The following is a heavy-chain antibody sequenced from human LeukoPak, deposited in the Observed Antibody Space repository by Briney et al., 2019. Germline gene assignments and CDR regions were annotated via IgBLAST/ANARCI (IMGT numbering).Heavy chain of an antibody. CDR1: GFPFSAYA. D-gene: IGHD5-12*01. CDR3: ARDGEWQRFDYFDH. CDR2: IRGSGETT. Sequence: GGSLRLSCVASGFPFSAYAMSWVRQAPGKGLEWVSGIRGSGETTYYAESVKGRFIIQRDNSKNSLYLQMNSLRAEDTAVYYCARDGEWQRFDYFDHWGQGTLVTVSS. V-gene: IGHV3-23*01. J-gene: IGHJ4*02.